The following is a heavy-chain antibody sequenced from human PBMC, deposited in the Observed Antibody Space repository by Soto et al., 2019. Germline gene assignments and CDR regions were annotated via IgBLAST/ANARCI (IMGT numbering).Heavy chain of an antibody. V-gene: IGHV4-30-4*01. CDR1: GGSISSGDYY. Sequence: QVQLQESGPGLVKPSQTLSLTCTVSGGSISSGDYYWSWIRQPPGKGLEWIGYIYYSGSTYYNPSLQSRVTISVGTSKNQFSLKLSSVTAADTAVYYRASTSYGYTFYDYWGQGTLVTVSS. J-gene: IGHJ4*02. CDR2: IYYSGST. D-gene: IGHD5-18*01. CDR3: ASTSYGYTFYDY.